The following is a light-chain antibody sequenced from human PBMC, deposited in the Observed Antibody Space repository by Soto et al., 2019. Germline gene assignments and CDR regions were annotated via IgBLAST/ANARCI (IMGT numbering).Light chain of an antibody. CDR2: EVS. Sequence: QSALTQPPSASGSPGQSVTISCTGTSSDVRDYNYVSWYQQHPGKAPKLMIYEVSKRPSGVPDRFSGSKSGNTASLTVSGLQAEDEADYYCTSYAGSNNWNFGTGTKLPS. V-gene: IGLV2-8*01. CDR1: SSDVRDYNY. J-gene: IGLJ1*01. CDR3: TSYAGSNNWN.